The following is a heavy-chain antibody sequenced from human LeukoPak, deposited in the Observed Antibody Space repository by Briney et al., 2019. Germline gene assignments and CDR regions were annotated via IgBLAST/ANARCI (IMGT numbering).Heavy chain of an antibody. Sequence: ASVKVSCTASGGTFSSYAISWVRQAPGQRLEWMGWINAGNGNTKYSQKFQGRVTITRDTSASTAYMELSSLRSEDTAVYYCARPVMYSSGPFDYWGQGTLVTVSS. CDR1: GGTFSSYA. V-gene: IGHV1-3*01. D-gene: IGHD6-19*01. J-gene: IGHJ4*02. CDR2: INAGNGNT. CDR3: ARPVMYSSGPFDY.